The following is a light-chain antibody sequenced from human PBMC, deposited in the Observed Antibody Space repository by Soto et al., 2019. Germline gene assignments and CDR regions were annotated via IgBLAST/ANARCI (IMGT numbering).Light chain of an antibody. CDR3: QQYNTFWT. Sequence: DIQLTQSPSTLSASVGDRVTITCRASHTISTWLAWYQQKPGKAPTLLIYEASRLGTGVPSRFSGSGSGTEFSLTISSLQPDDSATYYCQQYNTFWTFGHGTKGEI. CDR2: EAS. CDR1: HTISTW. V-gene: IGKV1-5*03. J-gene: IGKJ1*01.